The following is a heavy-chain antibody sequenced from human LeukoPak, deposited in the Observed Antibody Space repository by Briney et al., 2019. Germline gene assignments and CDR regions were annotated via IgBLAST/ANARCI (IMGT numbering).Heavy chain of an antibody. CDR3: AREVGFGGSYFI. D-gene: IGHD1-26*01. V-gene: IGHV3-11*01. CDR2: ISSSGRTV. Sequence: GGSLRLSCAASGFTFSDYYMSWIRQAPGKGLEWVSYISSSGRTVYYADSVKGRFTISRDNAKNSLYLQMNSLRAEDTAIYYCAREVGFGGSYFIWGQGTMVTVSS. CDR1: GFTFSDYY. J-gene: IGHJ3*02.